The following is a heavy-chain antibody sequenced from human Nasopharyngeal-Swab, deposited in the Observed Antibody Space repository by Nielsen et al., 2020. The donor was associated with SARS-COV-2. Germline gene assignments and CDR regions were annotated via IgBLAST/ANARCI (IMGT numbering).Heavy chain of an antibody. CDR2: INRSGSI. Sequence: SETLSLTCAVYGGSFSGYYWSWIRQSPGKGLEWIGEINRSGSINYNLSPKSRVTISVETSKNQFSLKLSSVTAADTAVYYCARGRGITVTTPSPVFDYWGQGTLVTVSS. V-gene: IGHV4-34*01. CDR3: ARGRGITVTTPSPVFDY. CDR1: GGSFSGYY. D-gene: IGHD1-20*01. J-gene: IGHJ4*02.